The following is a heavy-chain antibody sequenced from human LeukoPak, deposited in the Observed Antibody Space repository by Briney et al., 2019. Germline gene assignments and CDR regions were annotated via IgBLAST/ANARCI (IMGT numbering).Heavy chain of an antibody. CDR1: GGSISSGKDY. V-gene: IGHV4-39*07. CDR2: INDSGGT. D-gene: IGHD3-10*01. J-gene: IGHJ3*02. Sequence: SETLSLTCTVSGGSISSGKDYWAWIRQPPGKGLEWIGEINDSGGTNYNPSLKSRVTISVDTSRNQFSLKLSSVTAADTAVYYCARGHGSGSSAFDIWGQGTMVTVSS. CDR3: ARGHGSGSSAFDI.